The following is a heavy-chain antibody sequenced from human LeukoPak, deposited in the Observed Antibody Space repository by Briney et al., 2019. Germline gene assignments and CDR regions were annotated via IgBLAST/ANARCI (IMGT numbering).Heavy chain of an antibody. Sequence: KTGGSLRLSCAASGFTFSSYSMNWVRQAPGKGLDWVSYISPSSSSIHYAGSVKGRFTISRDNAKNSLYLQVNSLRADDTAVYYCTRDLGVDAFDIWGQGTMVTVSS. CDR1: GFTFSSYS. CDR3: TRDLGVDAFDI. CDR2: ISPSSSSI. J-gene: IGHJ3*02. V-gene: IGHV3-21*01.